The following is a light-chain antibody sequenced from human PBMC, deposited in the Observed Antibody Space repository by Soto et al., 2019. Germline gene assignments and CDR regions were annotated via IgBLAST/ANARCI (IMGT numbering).Light chain of an antibody. CDR1: QSVTIY. J-gene: IGKJ5*01. CDR2: DAS. V-gene: IGKV3-11*01. CDR3: QQRADWPIT. Sequence: EILLTQSPCALSLSPGERATLSCRASQSVTIYLAWYQQKPGQAPRLRIYDASNRATGIPARFSGSGSGTDFTLTISSFEPDDFAGDYRQQRADWPITSWQGTRLEI.